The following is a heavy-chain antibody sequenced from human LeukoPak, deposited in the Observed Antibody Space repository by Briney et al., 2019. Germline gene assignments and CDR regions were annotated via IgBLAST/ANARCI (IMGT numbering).Heavy chain of an antibody. Sequence: SETLSLICTVSGYSISNGYYWAWVRQPPGKGLEWVGSISHRGRIYYNPSLRSRITISLDMSKQKFSLKLTSVPAADTAVYFCVRGAEYYAIWRGYAGYSDYWGQGISVTVSS. CDR3: VRGAEYYAIWRGYAGYSDY. V-gene: IGHV4-38-2*02. J-gene: IGHJ4*02. D-gene: IGHD3-3*01. CDR2: ISHRGRI. CDR1: GYSISNGYY.